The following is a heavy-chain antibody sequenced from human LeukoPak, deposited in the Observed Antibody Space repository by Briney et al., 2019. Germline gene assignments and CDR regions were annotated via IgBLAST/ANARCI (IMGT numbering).Heavy chain of an antibody. V-gene: IGHV3-30*04. D-gene: IGHD4/OR15-4a*01. Sequence: SGGSLRLSCAASGFTFSNYAFHWVRQAPGKGLEWVAIISYDQTNKFFGNSVKGRFTISRDNSKNTLYLQMNSLRVEDTAVYYCAREGAITGNAFDVWGHGTLVTVSS. J-gene: IGHJ3*01. CDR1: GFTFSNYA. CDR2: ISYDQTNK. CDR3: AREGAITGNAFDV.